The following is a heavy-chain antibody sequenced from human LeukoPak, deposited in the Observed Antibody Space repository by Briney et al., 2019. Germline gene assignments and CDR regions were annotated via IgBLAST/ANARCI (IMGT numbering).Heavy chain of an antibody. CDR1: GFTFSSYW. CDR3: AKEGAYPIITYDS. Sequence: QPGGSLRLSCAASGFTFSSYWINWVRPAPGKGLEWGANIKRDGNEKNYVDSVRGRFSISRDNAKNSLYLQMDSLRAEDTAVYYCAKEGAYPIITYDSWGQGALVTVSS. CDR2: IKRDGNEK. D-gene: IGHD3-10*01. V-gene: IGHV3-7*04. J-gene: IGHJ5*01.